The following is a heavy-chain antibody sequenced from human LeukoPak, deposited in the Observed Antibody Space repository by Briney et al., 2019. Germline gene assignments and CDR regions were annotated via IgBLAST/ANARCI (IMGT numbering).Heavy chain of an antibody. CDR3: AREGYYDILTGYYSSPYFDY. J-gene: IGHJ4*02. V-gene: IGHV4-34*01. D-gene: IGHD3-9*01. CDR1: GGSFSGYY. CDR2: INHSGST. Sequence: PSETLSLTCAVYGGSFSGYYWSWIRQPPGKGLEWIGEINHSGSTNYNPSLKSRVTISVDTSKNQFSLKLSSVTAADTAVYYCAREGYYDILTGYYSSPYFDYWGQGTLVTVSS.